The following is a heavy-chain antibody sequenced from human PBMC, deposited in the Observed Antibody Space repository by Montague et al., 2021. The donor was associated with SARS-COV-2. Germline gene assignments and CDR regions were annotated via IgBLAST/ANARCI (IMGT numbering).Heavy chain of an antibody. CDR3: AKDIVRIVGGYYCYYGMDV. Sequence: SLRLSCPASGFTFGDYAMHWVRQAPGKGLEWVSGISWNSGSIGYADSVKGRFTISRDNAKNSLYLQMNSLRAEDTALYYCAKDIVRIVGGYYCYYGMDVWGQGTTVTVSS. J-gene: IGHJ6*02. D-gene: IGHD1-26*01. V-gene: IGHV3-9*01. CDR2: ISWNSGSI. CDR1: GFTFGDYA.